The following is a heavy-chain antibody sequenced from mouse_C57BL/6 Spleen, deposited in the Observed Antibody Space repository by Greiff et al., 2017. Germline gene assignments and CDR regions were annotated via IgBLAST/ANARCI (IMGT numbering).Heavy chain of an antibody. CDR2: IFPGDGDT. Sequence: QVQLQQSGPELVKPGASVTISCKASGYAFSSSCMNWVKQRPGKGLEWIGRIFPGDGDTNYNGKIKGMGTLTADKAASTAYMQLSSLTSEDSAVYICTGNEDLYFDGWGTGTTVTVSS. J-gene: IGHJ1*03. V-gene: IGHV1-82*01. CDR3: TGNEDLYFDG. CDR1: GYAFSSSC.